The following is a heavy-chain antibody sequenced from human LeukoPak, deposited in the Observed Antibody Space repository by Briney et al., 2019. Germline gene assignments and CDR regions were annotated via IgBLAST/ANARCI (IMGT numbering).Heavy chain of an antibody. CDR1: GFTFSSYG. CDR2: IWYDGSNK. Sequence: GGFLRLSCAASGFTFSSYGMHWVRQAPGKGLEWVAVIWYDGSNKYYADSVKGRFTISRDNSKNTLYLQMNSLRAEDTAVYYCARDETEYSSSPAAGYWGQGTLVTVSS. V-gene: IGHV3-33*08. D-gene: IGHD6-6*01. CDR3: ARDETEYSSSPAAGY. J-gene: IGHJ4*02.